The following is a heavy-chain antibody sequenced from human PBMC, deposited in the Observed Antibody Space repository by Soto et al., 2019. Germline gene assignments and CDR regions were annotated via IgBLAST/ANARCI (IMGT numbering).Heavy chain of an antibody. CDR1: GFTFSSYA. J-gene: IGHJ4*02. Sequence: GGSLRLSCAASGFTFSSYAMSWFRQAPGKGLEWVSAISGSGGSTYYADSVKGRFTISRDNSKNTLYLQMNSLRAEDTAVYYCAKSPYCSGGSCYPDQFDYWGQGTLVTVST. D-gene: IGHD2-15*01. CDR2: ISGSGGST. CDR3: AKSPYCSGGSCYPDQFDY. V-gene: IGHV3-23*01.